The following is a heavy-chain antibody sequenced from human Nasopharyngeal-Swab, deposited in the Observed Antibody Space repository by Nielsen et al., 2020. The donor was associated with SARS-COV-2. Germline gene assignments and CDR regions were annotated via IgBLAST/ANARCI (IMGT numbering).Heavy chain of an antibody. CDR3: AKDRYSWVAAAAPGVYFDY. CDR1: GFTFSSYA. D-gene: IGHD6-13*01. Sequence: GGSLRLSCPASGFTFSSYAMSWVRKAPGKGLEGVSAISGSGGSTYYADSVKGRFTISRDNSKNTLYLQMNSLRAEDTAVYYCAKDRYSWVAAAAPGVYFDYWGQGTLVTVSS. J-gene: IGHJ4*02. V-gene: IGHV3-23*01. CDR2: ISGSGGST.